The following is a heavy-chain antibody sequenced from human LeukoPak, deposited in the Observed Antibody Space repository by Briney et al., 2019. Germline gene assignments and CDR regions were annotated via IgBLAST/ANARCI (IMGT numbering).Heavy chain of an antibody. J-gene: IGHJ6*03. CDR1: GGSISSYY. V-gene: IGHV4-59*01. CDR2: IYYSGST. Sequence: SETLSLTCTVSGGSISSYYWSWIRQPPGKGLEWIGYIYYSGSTNYNPSLKSRVTISVDTSKDQFSLKLSSVTAAGTAVYYCARVVTLFDYYYYMDVWGKGTTVTVSS. D-gene: IGHD4-23*01. CDR3: ARVVTLFDYYYYMDV.